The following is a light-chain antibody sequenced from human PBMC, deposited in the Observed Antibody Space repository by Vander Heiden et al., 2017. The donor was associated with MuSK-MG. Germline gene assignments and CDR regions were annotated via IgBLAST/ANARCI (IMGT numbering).Light chain of an antibody. CDR2: ESS. V-gene: IGKV1-5*03. J-gene: IGKJ1*01. Sequence: DIQMTQSPSTLSASVGDRVTITCRASQSIGNWLAWYQQKPGKAPKVLIYESSNLESGVPSRFSGSGSGTEFTLTISSLQTDDFATYYCQQVNTSPQTFGQGTKVEIK. CDR3: QQVNTSPQT. CDR1: QSIGNW.